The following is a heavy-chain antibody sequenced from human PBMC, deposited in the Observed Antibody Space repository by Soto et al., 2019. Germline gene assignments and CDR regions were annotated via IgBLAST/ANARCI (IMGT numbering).Heavy chain of an antibody. CDR2: IYHSGST. D-gene: IGHD3-10*01. CDR3: ARHGLGQFGACWFEL. Sequence: TLSLTCAVSGGSISSGGYSWSWIRQPPGKGLEWIGYIYHSGSTYYTPSLKSRVTISVDRSKNQFSLKLSSVTAADVAVFYFARHGLGQFGACWFELWGQGALVTVSS. CDR1: GGSISSGGYS. J-gene: IGHJ5*02. V-gene: IGHV4-30-2*01.